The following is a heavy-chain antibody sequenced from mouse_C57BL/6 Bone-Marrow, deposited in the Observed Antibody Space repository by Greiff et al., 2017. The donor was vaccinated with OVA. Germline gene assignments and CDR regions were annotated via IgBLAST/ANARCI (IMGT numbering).Heavy chain of an antibody. V-gene: IGHV1-61*01. CDR1: GYTFTSYW. J-gene: IGHJ2*01. Sequence: QVQLQQPGAELVRPGSSVKLSCKASGYTFTSYWMDWVKQRPGQGLEWIGNIYPSDSETHYNQKFKDKATLPVDKSSSTAYMQLSSLTSEDSAVYYCVYLHYYGSSPDYWGQGTTLTVSS. D-gene: IGHD1-1*01. CDR2: IYPSDSET. CDR3: VYLHYYGSSPDY.